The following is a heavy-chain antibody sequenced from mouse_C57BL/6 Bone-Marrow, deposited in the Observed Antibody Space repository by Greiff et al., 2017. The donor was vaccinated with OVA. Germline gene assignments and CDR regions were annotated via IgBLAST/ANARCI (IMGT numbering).Heavy chain of an antibody. V-gene: IGHV1-80*01. CDR2: IYPGDGDT. J-gene: IGHJ3*01. CDR3: ARGAY. Sequence: QVQLKQPGADLVKPEASVKISCKASGYAFRNYWMNWVKQRPGQGLEWIGQIYPGDGDTNYNGKFKGKATLTADKSSSTAYMHLSSLTSEDSAVYVCARGAYWGQGTLVTVSA. CDR1: GYAFRNYW.